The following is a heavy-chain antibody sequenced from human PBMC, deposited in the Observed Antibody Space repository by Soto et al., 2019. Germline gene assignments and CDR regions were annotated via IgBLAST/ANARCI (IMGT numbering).Heavy chain of an antibody. D-gene: IGHD6-19*01. CDR2: VYYSGIT. V-gene: IGHV4-59*01. CDR1: GASISSYY. J-gene: IGHJ4*02. Sequence: PSETLSLTCTVSGASISSYYWSWIRQPPGKGLEWIGYVYYSGITNYNPSLKSRVTISVDTSKKQFSLRLNSVTAADTAIYYCARDRDTSGLSFDIWGQGTLVTVSS. CDR3: ARDRDTSGLSFDI.